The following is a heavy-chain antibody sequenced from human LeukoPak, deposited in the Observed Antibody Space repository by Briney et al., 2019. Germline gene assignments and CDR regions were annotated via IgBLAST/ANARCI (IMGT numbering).Heavy chain of an antibody. V-gene: IGHV4-59*01. CDR3: ARFSISWSYFDS. Sequence: PSETLSPTCTVSGGSISNFYWNWIRQPPGKGLEWIGSVFYSGSTNYNPSLKSRVTISVDTSKNHVSLKLSSMAAADTAVYYCARFSISWSYFDSWGQGTLVTDSS. CDR2: VFYSGST. CDR1: GGSISNFY. D-gene: IGHD6-13*01. J-gene: IGHJ4*02.